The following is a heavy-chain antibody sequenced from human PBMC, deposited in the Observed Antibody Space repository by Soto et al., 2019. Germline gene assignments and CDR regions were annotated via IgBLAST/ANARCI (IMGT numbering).Heavy chain of an antibody. Sequence: GGSLRLSCAASGFTFSSYGMHWVRQAPGKGLEWVAVISYDGSNKYYADSVKGRFTISRDNSKNTLYLQMNSLRAEDTAGYYCAKVGRVTTFRFHMDVWGKGTTVTVSS. V-gene: IGHV3-30*18. CDR2: ISYDGSNK. CDR3: AKVGRVTTFRFHMDV. CDR1: GFTFSSYG. D-gene: IGHD4-17*01. J-gene: IGHJ6*03.